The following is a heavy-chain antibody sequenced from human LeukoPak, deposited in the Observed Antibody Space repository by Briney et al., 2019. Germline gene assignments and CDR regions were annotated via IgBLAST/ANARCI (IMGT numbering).Heavy chain of an antibody. D-gene: IGHD4-11*01. Sequence: SQTLSLTCALSGDSFSRNSVAWNWLRQSPSRGLEWLGRTYYRSKLYNDYAVCVRSIISINEDKSKNQLAGKLNCVTPEDTAVYYCARGQYSAHDYWGQGTLVTVSS. V-gene: IGHV6-1*01. J-gene: IGHJ4*02. CDR2: TYYRSKLYN. CDR3: ARGQYSAHDY. CDR1: GDSFSRNSVA.